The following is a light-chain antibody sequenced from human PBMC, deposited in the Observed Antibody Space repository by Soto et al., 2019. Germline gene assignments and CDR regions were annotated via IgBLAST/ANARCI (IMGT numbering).Light chain of an antibody. Sequence: EIVLTQSPGTLSLSPGERATLSCRASQSVNSNYLAWYQQKPGQAPRLLFSGASSRATGIPDRFSGSGSGTVFTLTISRLEPEDFAIYYCQQYGSSPLTFGQGTKVEIK. CDR1: QSVNSNY. J-gene: IGKJ1*01. CDR3: QQYGSSPLT. CDR2: GAS. V-gene: IGKV3-20*01.